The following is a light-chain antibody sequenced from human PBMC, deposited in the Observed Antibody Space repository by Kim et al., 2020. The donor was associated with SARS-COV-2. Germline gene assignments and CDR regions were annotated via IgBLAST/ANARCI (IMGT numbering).Light chain of an antibody. J-gene: IGKJ5*01. V-gene: IGKV3-11*01. CDR1: QVVTNY. CDR3: QPRGS. Sequence: ATLSLAAGCTATRSCSAGQVVTNYLAWYQQKPGLAPRLLIYVASTRAAGITARFSGSGSGPDFTLTISRLEPGDSSVYFYQPRGSFGQGTRLELK. CDR2: VAS.